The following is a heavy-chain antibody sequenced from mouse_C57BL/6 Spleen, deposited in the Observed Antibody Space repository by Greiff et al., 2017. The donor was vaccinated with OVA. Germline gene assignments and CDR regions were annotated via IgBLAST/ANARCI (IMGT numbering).Heavy chain of an antibody. CDR2: ISSGSSTI. CDR3: ARQWVTRERYFDY. D-gene: IGHD2-2*01. Sequence: DVQLVESGGGLVKPGGSLKLSCAASGFTFSDYGMHWVRQAPEKGLEWVAYISSGSSTIYYADTVKGRFTISRDNAKNTLFLQMTSLRSEDTAMYYCARQWVTRERYFDYWGQGTTLTVSS. J-gene: IGHJ2*01. V-gene: IGHV5-17*01. CDR1: GFTFSDYG.